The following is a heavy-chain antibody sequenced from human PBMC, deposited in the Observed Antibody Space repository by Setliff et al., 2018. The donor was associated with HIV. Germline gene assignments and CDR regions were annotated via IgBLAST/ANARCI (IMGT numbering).Heavy chain of an antibody. V-gene: IGHV1-8*02. Sequence: ASVKVSCKASGYTFSSYAINWVRQATGQGLEGKGWMNRNSGNTGYAQKFQGRVTMTRDTSISTAYMDLTNLKFEDTAVYDCARARRDSYDRGRRNPYYIDVWGKGTTVTVSS. J-gene: IGHJ6*03. CDR1: GYTFSSYA. CDR2: MNRNSGNT. D-gene: IGHD3-22*01. CDR3: ARARRDSYDRGRRNPYYIDV.